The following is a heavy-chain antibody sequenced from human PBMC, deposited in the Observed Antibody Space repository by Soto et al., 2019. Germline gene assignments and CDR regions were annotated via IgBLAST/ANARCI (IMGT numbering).Heavy chain of an antibody. V-gene: IGHV3-30-3*01. Sequence: ASGGALRSYSRARGRPGPGEGVGGGAGILYGGSNKNYANPGEGRVTISRDNSKNTLYLQMKSLRAEDTAVYYCARGGFSGYSYGGFDYWGQGNTVTVYS. CDR2: ILYGGSNK. D-gene: IGHD5-18*01. CDR1: GGALRSYS. CDR3: ARGGFSGYSYGGFDY. J-gene: IGHJ4*02.